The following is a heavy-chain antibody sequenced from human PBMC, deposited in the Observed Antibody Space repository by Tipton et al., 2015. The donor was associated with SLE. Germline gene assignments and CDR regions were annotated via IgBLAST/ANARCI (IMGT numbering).Heavy chain of an antibody. J-gene: IGHJ3*01. CDR3: GRDLNYVFDV. CDR1: GFTFSIYA. V-gene: IGHV3-23*01. Sequence: GSLRLSCAASGFTFSIYAMTWVRQAPGKGLERVSTITGGSNPYYADSVKGRFTISRDNAKNTLYLQMNSLRADDMAIYYCGRDLNYVFDVWGQGTMVTVSS. D-gene: IGHD1-7*01. CDR2: ITGGSNP.